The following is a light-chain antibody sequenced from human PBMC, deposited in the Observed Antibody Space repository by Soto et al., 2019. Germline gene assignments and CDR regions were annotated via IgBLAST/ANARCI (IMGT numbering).Light chain of an antibody. J-gene: IGLJ3*02. V-gene: IGLV1-40*01. CDR2: GNN. Sequence: QSVLTQPPSVSGAPGQKVTISCTRSSSNIGAAYDVHWYQHLPGTAPKLLIYGNNNRPSGVPDRFSGSKSGTSASQAITGLQAEDEADYYCHSYDSSLSGWVFGRGTKLTVL. CDR3: HSYDSSLSGWV. CDR1: SSNIGAAYD.